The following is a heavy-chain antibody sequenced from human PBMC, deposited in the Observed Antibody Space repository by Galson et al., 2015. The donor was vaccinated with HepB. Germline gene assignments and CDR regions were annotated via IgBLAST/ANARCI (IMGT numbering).Heavy chain of an antibody. J-gene: IGHJ4*02. CDR3: ARGRGDGYSNFDY. V-gene: IGHV3-7*03. Sequence: SLRLSCAASGFTFSSYWMSWVRQAPGKGLEWVANIKRDGSEKYYVDSVKGRFTISRDNAKNSLYLHMNSLRAEDTAVYYCARGRGDGYSNFDYWGQGTLGTVSS. CDR2: IKRDGSEK. CDR1: GFTFSSYW. D-gene: IGHD5-24*01.